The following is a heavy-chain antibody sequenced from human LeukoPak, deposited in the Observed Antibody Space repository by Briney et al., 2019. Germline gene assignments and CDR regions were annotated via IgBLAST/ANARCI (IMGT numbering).Heavy chain of an antibody. Sequence: SVKVSCKASGGRLSSYAISWVRQAPGQGLEWMGGIIPIFGTAKYAQKFQGRVTITADESTSTAHMELSSLRSVDTAVYYCECVSYSYGPLDYWGQGTLVTVSS. CDR1: GGRLSSYA. CDR2: IIPIFGTA. V-gene: IGHV1-69*01. J-gene: IGHJ4*02. CDR3: ECVSYSYGPLDY. D-gene: IGHD5-18*01.